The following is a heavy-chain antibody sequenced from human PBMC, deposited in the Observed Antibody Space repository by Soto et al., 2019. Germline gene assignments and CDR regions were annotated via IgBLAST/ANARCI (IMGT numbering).Heavy chain of an antibody. CDR3: ARVVTSDY. J-gene: IGHJ4*02. CDR1: GFTFDTYA. Sequence: PGGSLRLSCAVSGFTFDTYAMTWVRQAPGKGLEWVSTITASGGSTYYADSVKGRFTISRDNSKNTLYLQMNSLRAEDTAVYYCARVVTSDYWGQGTLVTVSS. CDR2: ITASGGST. D-gene: IGHD3-10*01. V-gene: IGHV3-23*01.